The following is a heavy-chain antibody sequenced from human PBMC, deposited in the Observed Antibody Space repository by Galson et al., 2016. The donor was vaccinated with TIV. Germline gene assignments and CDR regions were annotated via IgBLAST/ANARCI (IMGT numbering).Heavy chain of an antibody. CDR3: AKEAGTDYYYGMDV. CDR1: GSIFNSFA. Sequence: SLRLSCAASGSIFNSFAMSWVRQAPGKGLQWVSAISRRGFNTYYADSAKGRFTISRDNSKNTLYLQMNSVSADDTAVYYCAKEAGTDYYYGMDVWGQGTTVTVSS. J-gene: IGHJ6*02. D-gene: IGHD1/OR15-1a*01. CDR2: ISRRGFNT. V-gene: IGHV3-23*01.